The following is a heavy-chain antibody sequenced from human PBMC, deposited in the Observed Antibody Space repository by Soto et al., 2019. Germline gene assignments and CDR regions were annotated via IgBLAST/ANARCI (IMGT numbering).Heavy chain of an antibody. D-gene: IGHD3-3*01. J-gene: IGHJ4*02. CDR2: ISYDGSNK. CDR3: ARDDERERITIFGAADY. CDR1: GFTFSSYA. Sequence: QVQLVESGGGVVQPGRSLRLSCAASGFTFSSYAMHWVRQAPGKGLEWVAVISYDGSNKYYADSVKGRFTISRDNSKNTLYLQMNSLRAEDTAVYYCARDDERERITIFGAADYWGQGTLVTASS. V-gene: IGHV3-30-3*01.